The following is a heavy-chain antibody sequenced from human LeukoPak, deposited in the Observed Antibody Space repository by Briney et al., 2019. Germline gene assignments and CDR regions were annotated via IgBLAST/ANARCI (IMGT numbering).Heavy chain of an antibody. CDR2: IYYSGST. V-gene: IGHV4-59*01. D-gene: IGHD6-19*01. J-gene: IGHJ2*01. CDR3: ATHSSGWYWYFDL. CDR1: GGSISSYY. Sequence: SETLSLTCTVSGGSISSYYWSWIRQPPGKGLEWIGYIYYSGSTNYNPSLKSRVTISVDTSKNQFSLKLSSVTAADTAVYYCATHSSGWYWYFDLWGRGTLVTVSS.